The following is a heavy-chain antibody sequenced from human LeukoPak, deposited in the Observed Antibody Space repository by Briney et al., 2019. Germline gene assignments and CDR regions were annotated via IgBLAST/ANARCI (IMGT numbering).Heavy chain of an antibody. Sequence: ASVKVSCKASGYTLSSYGTSWVRQAPGQGLEWMVWISAYNGNTNYTQKFEGRVTMTTDTSTSTAYMELRSLRSDDTAVYYCARDRPVVLRDSVRGGHDVIDIWGQGTMVTVSS. CDR2: ISAYNGNT. V-gene: IGHV1-18*01. CDR3: ARDRPVVLRDSVRGGHDVIDI. D-gene: IGHD2-2*01. J-gene: IGHJ3*02. CDR1: GYTLSSYG.